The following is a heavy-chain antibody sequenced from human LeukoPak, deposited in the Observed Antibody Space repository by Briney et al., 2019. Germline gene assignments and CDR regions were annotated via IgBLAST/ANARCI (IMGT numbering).Heavy chain of an antibody. J-gene: IGHJ3*02. D-gene: IGHD4-17*01. CDR1: GGSISSSSYY. CDR2: IYYSGST. CDR3: ARDLDADYGDSYAFDI. V-gene: IGHV4-39*07. Sequence: NPSETLSLTCTVSGGSISSSSYYWGWIRQPPGKGLEWIGSIYYSGSTYYNPSLKSRVTISVDTSKNQFSLKLSSVTAADTAVYYCARDLDADYGDSYAFDIWGQGTMVTVSS.